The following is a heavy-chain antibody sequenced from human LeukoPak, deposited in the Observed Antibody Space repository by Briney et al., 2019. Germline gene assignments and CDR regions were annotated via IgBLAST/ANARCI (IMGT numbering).Heavy chain of an antibody. J-gene: IGHJ4*02. Sequence: PSETLSLTCAVYGGSFSGYYWSWIRQSPGKGLEGIGENNESGRTNYNPSLKSRVTISVDTSKNQFSLKLSSVTAADTAVYYCARGRSGWLAFDYWGQGILVTVSS. V-gene: IGHV4-34*01. CDR1: GGSFSGYY. CDR2: NNESGRT. CDR3: ARGRSGWLAFDY. D-gene: IGHD6-19*01.